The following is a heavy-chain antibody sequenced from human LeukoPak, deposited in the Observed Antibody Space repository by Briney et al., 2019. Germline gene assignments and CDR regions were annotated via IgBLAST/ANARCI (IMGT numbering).Heavy chain of an antibody. CDR1: GGSFSAYY. CDR2: INHSGST. V-gene: IGHV4-34*01. CDR3: ARGPDYYDSIYYFDY. Sequence: PSETLSLTCAVYGGSFSAYYWSWIRQPPGKGLEWIGEINHSGSTNYNPSLKSRVAISVDTSRNQFSLRLSSVTAADTAVYYCARGPDYYDSIYYFDYWGQGTLVTVSS. D-gene: IGHD3-22*01. J-gene: IGHJ4*02.